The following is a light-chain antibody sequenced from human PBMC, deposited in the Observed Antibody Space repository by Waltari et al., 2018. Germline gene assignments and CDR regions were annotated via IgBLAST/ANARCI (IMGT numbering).Light chain of an antibody. V-gene: IGKV3-11*01. Sequence: DIVLTQSPATLSLSPGERATLSCRASQSVSTYLAWYQQKPGQAPMLLIYDASNRATGIPARFSGSGSGTDFTLTISSLEPEDFAVYYCQQRSNWPSITFGQGTRLEIK. CDR1: QSVSTY. CDR2: DAS. J-gene: IGKJ5*01. CDR3: QQRSNWPSIT.